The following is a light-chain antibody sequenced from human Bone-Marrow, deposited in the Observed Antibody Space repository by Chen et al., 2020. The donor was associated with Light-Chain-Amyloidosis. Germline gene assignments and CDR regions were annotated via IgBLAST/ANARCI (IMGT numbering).Light chain of an antibody. CDR3: QQSYTTPFT. J-gene: IGKJ3*01. CDR1: QTISIY. CDR2: STS. V-gene: IGKV1-39*01. Sequence: DIQMTQTPSSLSASVGDRVTITCRASQTISIYVKWYQQKPGIAPKLLIFSTSTLQSGVPSRFSGSGSGTDFTLTINSLQPEDFASYYCQQSYTTPFTFGPGT.